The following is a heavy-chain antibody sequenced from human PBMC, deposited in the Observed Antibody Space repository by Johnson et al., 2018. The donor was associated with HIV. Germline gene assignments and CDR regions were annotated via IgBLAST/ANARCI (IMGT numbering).Heavy chain of an antibody. Sequence: EVQLVESGGGLVQPGRSLRLSCAASGLTFDDYAMHWVRQAPGKGLEWVSGISWNSGSTGYADSVKGRFTNSRDNSKNTLYLQMNSLRAEDTAVYYCAGGFYYGSGSYHGAFDIWGQGTMVTVSS. D-gene: IGHD3-10*01. CDR3: AGGFYYGSGSYHGAFDI. J-gene: IGHJ3*02. V-gene: IGHV3-9*01. CDR2: ISWNSGST. CDR1: GLTFDDYA.